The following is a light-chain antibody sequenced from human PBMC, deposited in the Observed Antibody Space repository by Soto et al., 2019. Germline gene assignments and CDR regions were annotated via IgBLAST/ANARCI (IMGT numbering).Light chain of an antibody. CDR3: PQYYCSPPT. CDR2: WAS. V-gene: IGKV4-1*01. J-gene: IGKJ4*02. Sequence: DIVMTQSPDSLAVSLGERATINCKSSQSVLYSSNNKNYLAWYQQKPGQPPKLLIYWASTRESGVPDRFSGSWSGTDFTLTISSLQAEDVSVYYCPQYYCSPPTVDGGPKVEIK. CDR1: QSVLYSSNNKNY.